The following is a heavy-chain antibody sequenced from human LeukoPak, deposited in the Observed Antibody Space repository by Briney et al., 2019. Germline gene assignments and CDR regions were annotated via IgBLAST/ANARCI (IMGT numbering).Heavy chain of an antibody. Sequence: GGSLRLSCAASGFTFSTYTMNWVRQAPGKGLEWVASISYDSVYIYYADSVKGRFTISRDNAKNSLYLQMNTLRAEQTAVYYCAGDLFCTPARCNDSFDLWGQGTMVTASS. D-gene: IGHD2-8*01. CDR1: GFTFSTYT. J-gene: IGHJ3*01. CDR3: AGDLFCTPARCNDSFDL. V-gene: IGHV3-21*01. CDR2: ISYDSVYI.